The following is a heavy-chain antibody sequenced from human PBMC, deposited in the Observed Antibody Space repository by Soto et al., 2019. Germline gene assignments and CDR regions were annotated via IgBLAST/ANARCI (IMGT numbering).Heavy chain of an antibody. V-gene: IGHV3-72*01. J-gene: IGHJ5*02. CDR2: VKHSPKNYGT. CDR3: AKDARRSGIVGQWVA. CDR1: GFSFSSYY. D-gene: IGHD6-25*01. Sequence: GGSLRLSCAASGFSFSSYYMDWVRQAPGKGPEWVARVKHSPKNYGTEYAASVRGRFTISRDNSKNTLFLQMKSLRVADTAVYFCAKDARRSGIVGQWVAWGQGTLVTVSS.